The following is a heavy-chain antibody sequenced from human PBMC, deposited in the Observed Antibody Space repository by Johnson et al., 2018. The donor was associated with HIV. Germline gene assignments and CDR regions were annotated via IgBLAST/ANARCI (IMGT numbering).Heavy chain of an antibody. CDR1: GFTFSNYD. CDR3: AKAYCPGCDAFDI. J-gene: IGHJ3*02. Sequence: QMLLVESGGGVVQPGRSLRLSCVASGFTFSNYDMDWVRQAPGRGLEWVLSISYDGNNKYYGDSVKGRFTISRDNSKNTLYLQMDSLRTEDTGVYYCAKAYCPGCDAFDIWGQGTMVTVSS. V-gene: IGHV3-30*18. D-gene: IGHD2-21*01. CDR2: ISYDGNNK.